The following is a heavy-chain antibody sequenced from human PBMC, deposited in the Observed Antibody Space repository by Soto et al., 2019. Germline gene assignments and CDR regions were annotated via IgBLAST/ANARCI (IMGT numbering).Heavy chain of an antibody. V-gene: IGHV1-2*04. CDR2: INPNTGGT. CDR1: GYSFTGYY. D-gene: IGHD3-9*01. Sequence: ASVKVSCKASGYSFTGYYIHWVRQAPGQGLEWMGWINPNTGGTNYAQKLQAWVTLSRDTSISTAYMELNRLRSDDSAVYYCARARRNVDFLTGFYNPYYYDYGLDVWGQGTTVTVSS. CDR3: ARARRNVDFLTGFYNPYYYDYGLDV. J-gene: IGHJ6*02.